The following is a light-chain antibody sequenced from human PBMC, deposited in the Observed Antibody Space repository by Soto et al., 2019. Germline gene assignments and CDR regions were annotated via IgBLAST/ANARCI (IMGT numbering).Light chain of an antibody. J-gene: IGLJ2*01. V-gene: IGLV3-25*03. CDR2: KDS. Sequence: SYELTQPPSVSVSPGQTATITCSGDALPKQYVYWYQQKPGQGPLLVIYKDSERPSGIPERISGSTSGTTVTLTVSGVQAEDEADYYCQSADSSGNYVIFGGETKLTVL. CDR3: QSADSSGNYVI. CDR1: ALPKQY.